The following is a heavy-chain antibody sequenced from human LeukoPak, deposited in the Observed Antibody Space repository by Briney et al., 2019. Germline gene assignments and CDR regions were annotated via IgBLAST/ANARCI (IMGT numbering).Heavy chain of an antibody. Sequence: PGGSLRLSCAVSGFTFSSYSLNWVRHAPGTGLEWVSSITSRSGSIYYADSVKGRFTISRDNAKSSLYLQKNSLRVEDTAVYYCAREAEAGFDLEAFDSWGQGTRVTVSS. D-gene: IGHD6-13*01. CDR3: AREAEAGFDLEAFDS. CDR2: ITSRSGSI. CDR1: GFTFSSYS. J-gene: IGHJ4*02. V-gene: IGHV3-21*06.